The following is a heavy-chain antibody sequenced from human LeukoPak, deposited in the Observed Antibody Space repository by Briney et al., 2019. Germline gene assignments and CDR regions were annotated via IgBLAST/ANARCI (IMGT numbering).Heavy chain of an antibody. CDR2: IWHDGGRK. CDR3: ARDIGNSGFNLDY. CDR1: GFTFSTHG. Sequence: GGSLRLSCVVSGFTFSTHGFHWVRQAPGKGLEWVSVIWHDGGRKEYADSVRGRFTISRDNSNLYLQMNSLRAEDTAIYYCARDIGNSGFNLDYWGQGTPVTV. D-gene: IGHD5-12*01. V-gene: IGHV3-33*01. J-gene: IGHJ4*02.